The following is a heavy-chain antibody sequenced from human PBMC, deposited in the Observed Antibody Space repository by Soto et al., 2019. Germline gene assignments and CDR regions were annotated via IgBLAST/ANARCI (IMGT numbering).Heavy chain of an antibody. CDR2: INAGNGNT. D-gene: IGHD3-9*01. CDR1: GYTFTSYA. V-gene: IGHV1-3*01. CDR3: ARDLDYDILTGYPCFDY. J-gene: IGHJ4*02. Sequence: ASVKVSCQASGYTFTSYAMHWVRQAPGQRLEWMGWINAGNGNTKYSQKFQGRVTMTTDTSTSTAYMELRSLRSDDTAVYYCARDLDYDILTGYPCFDYWGQGTLVTVSS.